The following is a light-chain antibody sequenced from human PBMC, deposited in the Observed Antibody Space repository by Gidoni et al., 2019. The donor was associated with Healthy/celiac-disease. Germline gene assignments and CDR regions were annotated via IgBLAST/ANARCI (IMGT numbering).Light chain of an antibody. J-gene: IGKJ5*01. CDR3: QQRYSTPLT. CDR1: QSISSY. CDR2: AAS. V-gene: IGKV1-39*01. Sequence: DIQMTQSPSSLSASVGDRVTITCRASQSISSYLNWYQQKPGKAPRLLIYAASSLQSGVPSRFSGSGSGTDFTLTISSLQPEDFATYYCQQRYSTPLTFGHGTQLEIK.